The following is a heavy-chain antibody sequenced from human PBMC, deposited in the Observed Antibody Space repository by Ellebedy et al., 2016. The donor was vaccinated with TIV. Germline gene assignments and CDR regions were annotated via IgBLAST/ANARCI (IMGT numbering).Heavy chain of an antibody. D-gene: IGHD1-1*01. CDR1: GGSISSSY. J-gene: IGHJ5*02. V-gene: IGHV4-4*07. CDR3: ARETTGTGWSDP. CDR2: IYTNGKT. Sequence: MPSETLSLTCTVSGGSISSSYWTWIRQPAGEGLEWIGHIYTNGKTNYNPSLKSRVTMSVDTSKNQFSLKLTSVTAADTGRYYCARETTGTGWSDPWGQGTLVTVSS.